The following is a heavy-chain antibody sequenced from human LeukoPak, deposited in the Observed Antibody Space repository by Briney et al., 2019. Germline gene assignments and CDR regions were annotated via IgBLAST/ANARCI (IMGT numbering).Heavy chain of an antibody. CDR2: INPNSGGT. D-gene: IGHD4-17*01. Sequence: GASVKVSCKASGYTFTGYYMHWVRQAPGQGLEWMGWINPNSGGTNYAQKFQGRVTMTRATSISTAYMELSRLRSDDTAVYYCARTPTPGDYVGVNYYYYYMDVWGKGTTVTVSS. V-gene: IGHV1-2*02. CDR1: GYTFTGYY. CDR3: ARTPTPGDYVGVNYYYYYMDV. J-gene: IGHJ6*03.